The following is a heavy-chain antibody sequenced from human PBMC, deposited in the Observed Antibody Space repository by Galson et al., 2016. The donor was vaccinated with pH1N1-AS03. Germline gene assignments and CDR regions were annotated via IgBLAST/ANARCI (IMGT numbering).Heavy chain of an antibody. CDR3: AKGQLGILFYGIHV. D-gene: IGHD7-27*01. J-gene: IGHJ6*02. CDR2: LSSRGDDA. CDR1: GFTFSTYS. V-gene: IGHV3-23*01. Sequence: SLRLSCAASGFTFSTYSMAWVRQAPGKGLEWVSALSSRGDDAYYADSVKGRFTISRDNSMSTLYLQMHSLKAEDTAVYYCAKGQLGILFYGIHVWGQGTTVIVSS.